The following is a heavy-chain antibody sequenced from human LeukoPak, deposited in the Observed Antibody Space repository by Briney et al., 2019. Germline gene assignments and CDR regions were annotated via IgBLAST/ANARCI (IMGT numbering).Heavy chain of an antibody. D-gene: IGHD3-16*02. J-gene: IGHJ4*02. CDR2: INHSGST. Sequence: PSETLSLTCAVYGGSFSGYYWSWIRQPPGKGLGWIGEINHSGSTNYNPSLKSRVTISVDTSKNQFSLKLSSVTAADTAVYYCARGAYDYIWGSYRQYYYFDYWGQGTLVTVSS. V-gene: IGHV4-34*01. CDR1: GGSFSGYY. CDR3: ARGAYDYIWGSYRQYYYFDY.